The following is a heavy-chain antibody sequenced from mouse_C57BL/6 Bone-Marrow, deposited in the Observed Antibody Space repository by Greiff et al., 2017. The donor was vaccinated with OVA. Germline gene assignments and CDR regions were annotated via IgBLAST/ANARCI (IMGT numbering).Heavy chain of an antibody. CDR2: IDPSDSYT. CDR1: GYTFTSYW. J-gene: IGHJ3*01. V-gene: IGHV1-50*01. D-gene: IGHD3-1*01. CDR3: ARSGLLSFAY. Sequence: QVQLQQPGAELVKPGASVKLSCKASGYTFTSYWMQWVKQRPGQGLEWIGEIDPSDSYTNYNQKFKGKATLTADTSSSTAYMQLSSLTSEDSAVYYCARSGLLSFAYWGQGTLVTVSA.